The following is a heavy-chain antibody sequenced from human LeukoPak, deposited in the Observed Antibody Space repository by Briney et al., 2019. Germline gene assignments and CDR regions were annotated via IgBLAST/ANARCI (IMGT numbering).Heavy chain of an antibody. CDR3: TRHVNVFGSGWDYWYFDL. D-gene: IGHD6-19*01. V-gene: IGHV3-73*01. CDR2: IRSKANSYAT. CDR1: GFTFSGSA. Sequence: PGGSLRLSCAASGFTFSGSAMHWVRQASGKGLEWVGRIRSKANSYATAYAASVKGRFTISRDDSKNTAYLQMNSLKTEDTAVYYCTRHVNVFGSGWDYWYFDLWGRGTLVTVSS. J-gene: IGHJ2*01.